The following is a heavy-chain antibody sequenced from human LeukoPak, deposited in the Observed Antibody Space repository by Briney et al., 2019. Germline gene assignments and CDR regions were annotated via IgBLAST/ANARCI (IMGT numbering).Heavy chain of an antibody. CDR2: INSGGSGT. D-gene: IGHD7-27*01. J-gene: IGHJ4*02. CDR1: GFPLSSYW. V-gene: IGHV3-74*01. Sequence: GGSLRLSCAASGFPLSSYWMHWVRQTAGKGLVWVSRINSGGSGTSYADSVEGRFTISRDNAKNILYLQMNSLRAEDTALYYCATSLGPLTEYWGQGTLVTVTS. CDR3: ATSLGPLTEY.